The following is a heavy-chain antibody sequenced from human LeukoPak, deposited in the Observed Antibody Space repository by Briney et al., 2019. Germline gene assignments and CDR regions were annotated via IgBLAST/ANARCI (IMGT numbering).Heavy chain of an antibody. CDR3: ARSVVPAAIDVRIDY. V-gene: IGHV3-30*03. J-gene: IGHJ4*02. D-gene: IGHD2-2*01. CDR2: ISYDGSNK. Sequence: GGSLRLSCAASGFTFSSYGMHWVRQAPGKGLEWVAVISYDGSNKYYADSVKGRFTISRDNSKNTLYLQMNSLRAEDTAVYYCARSVVPAAIDVRIDYWGQGTLVTVSS. CDR1: GFTFSSYG.